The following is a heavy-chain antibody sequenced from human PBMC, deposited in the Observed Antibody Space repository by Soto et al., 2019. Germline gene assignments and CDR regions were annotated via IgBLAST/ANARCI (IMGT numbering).Heavy chain of an antibody. V-gene: IGHV3-9*01. CDR2: INWNSGRI. J-gene: IGHJ4*02. CDR1: GFTFDDYV. CDR3: AKDTRYDFWSGAYFDY. Sequence: EVQLVESGGGLVQPGRSLRLSCATSGFTFDDYVMHWFRQVPGKGLEWVSGINWNSGRIGYADSVKGRFTISRDNAKNSLYRQMNSLRAEDTALYYCAKDTRYDFWSGAYFDYWGQGTLVTVSS. D-gene: IGHD3-3*01.